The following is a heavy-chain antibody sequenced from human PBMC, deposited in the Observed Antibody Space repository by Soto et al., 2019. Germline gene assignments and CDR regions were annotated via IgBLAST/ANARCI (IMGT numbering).Heavy chain of an antibody. D-gene: IGHD3-10*01. V-gene: IGHV3-23*01. CDR3: AKSFLWVHSTSWSYFDN. CDR1: GFTFSNYA. CDR2: FSGSGATT. Sequence: PGGSLRLSCAASGFTFSNYAMNWVRQAPGKGLEWVSVFSGSGATTYYADSVQGRFTISRDNSRNTLYLQMNSLRTEDTAVYYCAKSFLWVHSTSWSYFDNCGQRSLVPVSA. J-gene: IGHJ4*02.